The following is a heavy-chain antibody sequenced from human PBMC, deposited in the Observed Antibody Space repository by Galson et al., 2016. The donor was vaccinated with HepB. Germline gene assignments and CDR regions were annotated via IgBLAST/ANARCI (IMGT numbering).Heavy chain of an antibody. D-gene: IGHD5-24*01. Sequence: SLRLSCADSGFTFNTYGMNWVRQAPGKGLEWVSYISSASSIKYYADSVKGRFTISRDNARHSLYFQMNSLKVEDTAIYYCVREGLADGSYFDYWGQGTLVTVSS. CDR1: GFTFNTYG. J-gene: IGHJ4*02. CDR2: ISSASSIK. V-gene: IGHV3-48*04. CDR3: VREGLADGSYFDY.